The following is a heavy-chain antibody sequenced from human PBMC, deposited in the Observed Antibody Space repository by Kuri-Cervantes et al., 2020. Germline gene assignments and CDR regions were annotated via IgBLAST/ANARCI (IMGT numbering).Heavy chain of an antibody. J-gene: IGHJ4*02. CDR3: AAQTPDSSGSEFDY. CDR2: IVVGSGNT. CDR1: GFTFTSSA. Sequence: SVNVSCKASGFTFTSSAMQWVRQARGQRLEWIGWIVVGSGNTNYAQKFQERVTITRDMSTSTAYMELSSLRSEDAAVYYCAAQTPDSSGSEFDYWGQGTLVTVSS. D-gene: IGHD3-22*01. V-gene: IGHV1-58*02.